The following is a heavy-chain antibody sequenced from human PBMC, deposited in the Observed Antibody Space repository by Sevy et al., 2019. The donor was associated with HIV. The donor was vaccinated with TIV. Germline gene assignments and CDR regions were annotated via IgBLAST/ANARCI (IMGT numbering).Heavy chain of an antibody. J-gene: IGHJ4*02. D-gene: IGHD2-2*01. Sequence: GGSLRLSCAASGFTFSNYAMSWVRQAPGKGLEWVSTFSFCCGKINYADSVKGRFTISRDNSKNTLYLQMNSLRAEDTALYYCAREGCSKPHDYWVQGTLVTVSS. CDR3: AREGCSKPHDY. CDR2: FSFCCGKI. V-gene: IGHV3-23*01. CDR1: GFTFSNYA.